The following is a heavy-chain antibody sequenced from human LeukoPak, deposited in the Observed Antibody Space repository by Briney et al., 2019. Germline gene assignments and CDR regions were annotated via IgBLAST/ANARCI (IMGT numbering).Heavy chain of an antibody. D-gene: IGHD3-10*01. J-gene: IGHJ4*02. Sequence: GGSLRLSCTVSGFTVSSNSMSWVRQAPGKGLEWVSFIYSGGNTLYSDSVKGRFTISRDNSKNTLYLQMNSLRAEDTAVYYCARDRVTMVRGVIITPAGFDYWGQGTLVTVSS. V-gene: IGHV3-53*01. CDR3: ARDRVTMVRGVIITPAGFDY. CDR1: GFTVSSNS. CDR2: IYSGGNT.